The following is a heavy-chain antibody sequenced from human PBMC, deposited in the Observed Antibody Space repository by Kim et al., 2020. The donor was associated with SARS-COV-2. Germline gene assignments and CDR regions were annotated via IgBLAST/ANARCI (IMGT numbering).Heavy chain of an antibody. J-gene: IGHJ6*02. CDR1: GFTFSSYG. Sequence: GGSLRLSCAASGFTFSSYGMHWVRQAPGKGLEWVAVIWYDGSNKYYADSVKGRFTISRDNSKNTLYLQMNSLRAEDTAVYYCARDQRWEQLVLYYYYGMDVWGQGTTVTVSS. D-gene: IGHD6-6*01. CDR2: IWYDGSNK. CDR3: ARDQRWEQLVLYYYYGMDV. V-gene: IGHV3-33*01.